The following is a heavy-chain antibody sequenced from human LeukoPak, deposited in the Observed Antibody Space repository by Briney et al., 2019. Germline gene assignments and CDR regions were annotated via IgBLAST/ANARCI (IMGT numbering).Heavy chain of an antibody. Sequence: SETLSLTCTVSGGSISSGGYYWSWIRQHPGKGLEWIGYIYYSGSTYYNPSLKSRVTISVDTSKNQFSLKLSSVTAADTAVYYCARHPYYYGSGSYSRSNAFDIWGQGTMVTVSS. CDR2: IYYSGST. CDR3: ARHPYYYGSGSYSRSNAFDI. D-gene: IGHD3-10*01. V-gene: IGHV4-31*03. J-gene: IGHJ3*02. CDR1: GGSISSGGYY.